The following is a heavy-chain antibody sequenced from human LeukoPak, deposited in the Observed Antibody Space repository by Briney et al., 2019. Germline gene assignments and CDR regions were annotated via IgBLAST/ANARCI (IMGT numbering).Heavy chain of an antibody. D-gene: IGHD2-15*01. V-gene: IGHV3-7*01. CDR1: GFTFTSHW. CDR2: IEGDGSEK. Sequence: GGSLRLSCAASGFTFTSHWISWVRQAPGKWLEWVANIEGDGSEKKYVDSVKGRFTISRDNAKNTVYLQMNSLRVEDTAVYYCARDGRGGHNDYWGQGTLVTVSS. J-gene: IGHJ4*02. CDR3: ARDGRGGHNDY.